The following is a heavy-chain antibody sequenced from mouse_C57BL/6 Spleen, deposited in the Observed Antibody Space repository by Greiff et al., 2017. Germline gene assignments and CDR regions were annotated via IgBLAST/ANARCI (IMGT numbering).Heavy chain of an antibody. D-gene: IGHD2-1*01. J-gene: IGHJ4*01. Sequence: EVKVVESGGDLVKPGGSLKLSCAASGFTFSSYGMSWVRQTPDKRLEWVATISSGGSYTYYPDSVKGRFTISRDNAKNTLYLQMSSLKSEDTAMYYCARHGGKKAMDYWGQGTSVTVSS. CDR1: GFTFSSYG. CDR2: ISSGGSYT. CDR3: ARHGGKKAMDY. V-gene: IGHV5-6*01.